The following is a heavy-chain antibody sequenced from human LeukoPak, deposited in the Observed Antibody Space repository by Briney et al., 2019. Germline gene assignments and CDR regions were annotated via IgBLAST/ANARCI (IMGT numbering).Heavy chain of an antibody. CDR1: GFTFSTYG. J-gene: IGHJ6*02. V-gene: IGHV3-33*01. CDR2: IWYDGSNK. CDR3: ARDLVHRLTMIRADNMGRSHYYGMDV. D-gene: IGHD3-10*01. Sequence: PGGSLRLSCAASGFTFSTYGMHWVPQAPGKVLEWVAVIWYDGSNKYYEDSVKGRFSISRDNSKNTLYLQMNSLRAEDTAVYYCARDLVHRLTMIRADNMGRSHYYGMDVWGQGTTVTVSS.